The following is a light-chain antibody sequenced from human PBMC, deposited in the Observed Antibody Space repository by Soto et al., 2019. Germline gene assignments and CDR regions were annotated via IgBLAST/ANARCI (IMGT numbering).Light chain of an antibody. CDR3: HSYDSSLIRF. J-gene: IGLJ1*01. CDR2: GDN. CDR1: GSNIGAGYD. Sequence: QSVLTQPPSVSGAPGQRITISCTGSGSNIGAGYDVHWYRQLPGTAPKLLLYGDNNRPSGVPDRFSGSKSRTSASLAITGLQAEDDADYYCHSYDSSLIRFFGFGTKLIVL. V-gene: IGLV1-40*01.